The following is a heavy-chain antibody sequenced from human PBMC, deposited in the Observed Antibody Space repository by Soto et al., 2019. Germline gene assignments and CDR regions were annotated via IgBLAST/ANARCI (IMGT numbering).Heavy chain of an antibody. CDR3: AKGGGYCSGGSCYSRFDP. V-gene: IGHV3-23*01. D-gene: IGHD2-15*01. CDR1: GFTFSSHA. J-gene: IGHJ5*02. Sequence: PGGSLRLSCAASGFTFSSHAMSWVRQAPGKGLEWVSAISGSGGSTYYADSVKGRFTISRDNSKNTLYLQMNSLRAEDTAVYYCAKGGGYCSGGSCYSRFDPWGQGTLVTVSS. CDR2: ISGSGGST.